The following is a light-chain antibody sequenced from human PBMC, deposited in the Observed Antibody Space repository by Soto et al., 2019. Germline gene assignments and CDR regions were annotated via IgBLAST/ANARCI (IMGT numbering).Light chain of an antibody. CDR2: EGG. V-gene: IGLV2-23*01. J-gene: IGLJ1*01. CDR1: SSVVGTYNL. Sequence: QSALTQPASVCGSPGQSIALSCTGTSSVVGTYNLVSWYQQHPGKAPKLLISEGGKRPSGVSDRFSGSKSGNTASLTISGLQAEDEDDYYCSAFATGNTYVFGTGTKVTVL. CDR3: SAFATGNTYV.